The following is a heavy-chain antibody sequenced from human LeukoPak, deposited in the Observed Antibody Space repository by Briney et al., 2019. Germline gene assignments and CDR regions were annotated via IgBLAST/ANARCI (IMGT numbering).Heavy chain of an antibody. J-gene: IGHJ4*02. CDR3: ARGPLGREYYFDY. D-gene: IGHD5-24*01. CDR1: GYTFTSYY. V-gene: IGHV1-46*01. CDR2: INPSGGST. Sequence: ASVTVSCKTSGYTFTSYYMHWVRQAPGQGLEWMGIINPSGGSTSYAQKFQGRVTMTRDTSTNTVYMELSSLRSEDTAVYYCARGPLGREYYFDYWGQGTLVTVSS.